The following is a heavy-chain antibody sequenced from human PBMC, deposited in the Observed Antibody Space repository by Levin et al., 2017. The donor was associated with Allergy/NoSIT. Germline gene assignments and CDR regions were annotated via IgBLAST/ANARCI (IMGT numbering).Heavy chain of an antibody. D-gene: IGHD2-8*01. J-gene: IGHJ5*02. CDR3: ARRRSCTDGVGYHAEWFDP. CDR1: GGSISSSGYY. V-gene: IGHV4-39*01. CDR2: IYYSERT. Sequence: PSETLSLTCTVSGGSISSSGYYWGWIRQPPGKGLEWIGTIYYSERTYYNPSLTSRVTISVDTSKNQFSLKLSSVTAADPAVYYCARRRSCTDGVGYHAEWFDPWGQGTLVTVSS.